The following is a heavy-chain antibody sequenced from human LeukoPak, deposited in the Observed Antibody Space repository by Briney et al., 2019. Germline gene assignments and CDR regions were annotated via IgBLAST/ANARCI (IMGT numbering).Heavy chain of an antibody. CDR2: ISGRSSTI. CDR3: ARERIKSGSYYFDY. Sequence: GGSLRLSCAASAFTFSDYSMNWVRQAPGKGLEWVSYISGRSSTIYYADSVKGRITISRDNAKNSMYLQMNSLRAEDTAVYYCARERIKSGSYYFDYWGQGTLVTVSS. CDR1: AFTFSDYS. V-gene: IGHV3-48*01. J-gene: IGHJ4*02. D-gene: IGHD1-26*01.